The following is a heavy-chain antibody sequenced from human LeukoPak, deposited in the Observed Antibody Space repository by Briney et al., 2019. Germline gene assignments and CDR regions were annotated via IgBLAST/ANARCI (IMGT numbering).Heavy chain of an antibody. J-gene: IGHJ1*01. CDR2: ISSASTYI. V-gene: IGHV3-21*01. Sequence: PGGSLRLSCAASGFTFSSYSMNWVRQAPGKGLEWVSSISSASTYIYYADSVKGRFTISRDNAKNSLYLQMNSLRAEDTAMYYCARGARYGGYDRPPPHWGQGTLVTVSS. D-gene: IGHD4-17*01. CDR1: GFTFSSYS. CDR3: ARGARYGGYDRPPPH.